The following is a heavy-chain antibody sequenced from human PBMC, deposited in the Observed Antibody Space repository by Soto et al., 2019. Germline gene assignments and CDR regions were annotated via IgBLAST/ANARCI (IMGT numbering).Heavy chain of an antibody. CDR1: GYTFTSYA. Sequence: ASVKVSCKASGYTFTSYAMHWVRQAPGQRLEWMGWINAGNGNTKYSQKFQGRVTITRDTSASTAYMELSSLRSEDTAVYYCARATRRTGYSSGCDYWGQGTLVTVSP. V-gene: IGHV1-3*01. J-gene: IGHJ4*02. CDR3: ARATRRTGYSSGCDY. D-gene: IGHD6-19*01. CDR2: INAGNGNT.